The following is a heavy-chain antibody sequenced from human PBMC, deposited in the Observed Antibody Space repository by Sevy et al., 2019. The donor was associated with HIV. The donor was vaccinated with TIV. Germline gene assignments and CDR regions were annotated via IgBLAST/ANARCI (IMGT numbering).Heavy chain of an antibody. CDR2: FDPEDGET. D-gene: IGHD3-22*01. CDR3: ATTKDYYESSDSPFDV. V-gene: IGHV1-24*01. J-gene: IGHJ6*02. CDR1: GYTLTKLG. Sequence: ASVKVSCKVSGYTLTKLGMHWVRQAPGKGLEWMGSFDPEDGETIYAQKFQGRLTMTEDTSTDTAYMDLSSLRSEDTAVYFCATTKDYYESSDSPFDVWGQGTTVTVSS.